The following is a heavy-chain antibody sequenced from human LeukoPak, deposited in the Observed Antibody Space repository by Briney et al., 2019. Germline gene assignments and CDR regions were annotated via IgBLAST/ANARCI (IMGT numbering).Heavy chain of an antibody. CDR2: INPNSGGT. CDR3: APGSDSGYYRVGTYFDY. Sequence: ASVKVSCTASGYTFTGYYMHWVRQAPGQGLKWMGWINPNSGGTNYAKKFQGRVTMTRDTSISTAYMELSRLRSDDTAVYYCAPGSDSGYYRVGTYFDYWGQGTLVTVSS. CDR1: GYTFTGYY. V-gene: IGHV1-2*02. J-gene: IGHJ4*02. D-gene: IGHD5-12*01.